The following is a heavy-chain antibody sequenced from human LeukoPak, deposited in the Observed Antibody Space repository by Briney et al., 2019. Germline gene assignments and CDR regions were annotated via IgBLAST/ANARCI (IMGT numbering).Heavy chain of an antibody. Sequence: LETLSLTCTVSGGSISSYYWSWIRQPPGKGLEWIGYIYYSGSTNYNPSLKSRVTISVDTSKNQFSLKLSSVTAADTAVYYCARDRRTHMWFDPWGQGTLVTVSS. CDR2: IYYSGST. CDR1: GGSISSYY. CDR3: ARDRRTHMWFDP. V-gene: IGHV4-59*01. D-gene: IGHD2-21*01. J-gene: IGHJ5*02.